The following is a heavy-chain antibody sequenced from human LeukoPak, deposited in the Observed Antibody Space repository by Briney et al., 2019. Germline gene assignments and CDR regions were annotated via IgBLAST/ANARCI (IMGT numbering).Heavy chain of an antibody. V-gene: IGHV3-48*01. Sequence: TGGSLRLSCATSGFTFSGSGMNWVRQAPGKGLEWVSYIGSSSMTIYYADSVKGRFTISRDNAKKSLYLQMNSLRAEDTAVYYCAKDHAIFGVVILYYYYYYMDVWGKGTTVTVSS. CDR3: AKDHAIFGVVILYYYYYYMDV. J-gene: IGHJ6*03. D-gene: IGHD3-3*01. CDR2: IGSSSMTI. CDR1: GFTFSGSG.